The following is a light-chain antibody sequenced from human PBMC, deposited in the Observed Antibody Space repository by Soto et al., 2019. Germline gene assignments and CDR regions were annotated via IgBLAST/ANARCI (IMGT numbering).Light chain of an antibody. Sequence: QSVLTQPPSVSGAPGQRVTISCTGSSSNIGAGYDVQWYQQLPGTAPKLLIFLNSNRPSGVPDRFSGSRSGTSASLAITGLQAEDEADYYCQAYDSGLSARVFGGGTKVTVL. CDR3: QAYDSGLSARV. CDR1: SSNIGAGYD. J-gene: IGLJ3*02. V-gene: IGLV1-40*01. CDR2: LNS.